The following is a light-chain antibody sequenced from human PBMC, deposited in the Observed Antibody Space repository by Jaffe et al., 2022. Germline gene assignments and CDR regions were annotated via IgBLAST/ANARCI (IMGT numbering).Light chain of an antibody. V-gene: IGLV3-25*03. CDR2: KDT. J-gene: IGLJ2*01. CDR1: ALSRQY. CDR3: QSADNSGASVI. Sequence: SYELTQPPSMSVSPGQTARIPCSGDALSRQYAQWYQQKPGQAPKLLIYKDTQRPSGIPERFAGSSSGTLLTLTIAGVQAEDEADYYCQSADNSGASVIFGGGTKLTVL.